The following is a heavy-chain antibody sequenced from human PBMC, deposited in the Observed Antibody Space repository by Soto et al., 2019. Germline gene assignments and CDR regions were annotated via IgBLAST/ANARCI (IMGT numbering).Heavy chain of an antibody. CDR2: ISAYNGNT. D-gene: IGHD3-16*01. Sequence: ASLKVSCKASGYTFTSYVISWLRQFPGQGLEWMGWISAYNGNTNYAQKLQGWVTMTRDTSISTAYMELSRLRSDDTAVYYCARALMITFGGVMDYYGMDVWGQGTTVTVSS. CDR3: ARALMITFGGVMDYYGMDV. J-gene: IGHJ6*02. V-gene: IGHV1-18*01. CDR1: GYTFTSYV.